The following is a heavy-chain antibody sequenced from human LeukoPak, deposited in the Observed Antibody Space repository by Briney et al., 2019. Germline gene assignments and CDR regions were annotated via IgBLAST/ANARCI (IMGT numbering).Heavy chain of an antibody. CDR1: GFTFSRYE. V-gene: IGHV3-48*03. CDR3: ARVVATSGFYYYYMDV. CDR2: ISSGGSSI. D-gene: IGHD5-12*01. Sequence: PGGSLRLSCAASGFTFSRYEMNWVRQAPGKGLEWVSYISSGGSSIFYADSVKGRFTISRDNAKNSLYLQMNSLRAEDAAVYYCARVVATSGFYYYYMDVWGKGTTVTVSS. J-gene: IGHJ6*03.